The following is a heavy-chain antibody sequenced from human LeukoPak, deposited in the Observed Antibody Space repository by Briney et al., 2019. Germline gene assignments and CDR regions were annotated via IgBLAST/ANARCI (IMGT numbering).Heavy chain of an antibody. CDR1: GLTFSNYW. Sequence: PGGSLRLSCAASGLTFSNYWMSWMRLGPGRGLEWVASIKEDGSEKYYVDSVKGRFTISRDNAKSSLSLQMNSLRAEDTAVYYCARTRPYYYMDVWGKGTTVTVSS. CDR3: ARTRPYYYMDV. CDR2: IKEDGSEK. V-gene: IGHV3-7*01. J-gene: IGHJ6*03.